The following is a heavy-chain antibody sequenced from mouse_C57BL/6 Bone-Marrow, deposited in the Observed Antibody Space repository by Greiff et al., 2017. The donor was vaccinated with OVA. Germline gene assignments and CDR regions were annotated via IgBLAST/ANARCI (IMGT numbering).Heavy chain of an antibody. CDR3: TRLLYPWFAY. CDR1: GYTFTDYE. D-gene: IGHD1-3*01. J-gene: IGHJ3*01. V-gene: IGHV1-15*01. Sequence: QVQLQQPGAELVRPGASVTLSCKASGYTFTDYEMHWVKQTPVHGLEWIGAIDPETGGTAYNQKFKGKAILTADKSSSTAYMELRSLTSEDSVVYYCTRLLYPWFAYWGQGTLVTVSA. CDR2: IDPETGGT.